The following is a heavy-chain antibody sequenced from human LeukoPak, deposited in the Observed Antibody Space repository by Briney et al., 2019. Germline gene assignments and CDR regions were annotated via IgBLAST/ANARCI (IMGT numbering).Heavy chain of an antibody. CDR1: GFTFSSYS. D-gene: IGHD6-19*01. Sequence: GGSLRLSCAASGFTFSSYSMNWVRQAPGKGLEWVSSISSSSSYIYYADSVKGRFTISRDNAKNSLYLQMNSLRAEDTAVYYCARDTRAVAGSFDYWGQGTLVTVSS. CDR3: ARDTRAVAGSFDY. CDR2: ISSSSSYI. J-gene: IGHJ4*02. V-gene: IGHV3-21*01.